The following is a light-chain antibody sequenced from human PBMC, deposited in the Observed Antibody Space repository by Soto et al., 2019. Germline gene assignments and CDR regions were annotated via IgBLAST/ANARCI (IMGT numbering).Light chain of an antibody. J-gene: IGKJ5*01. CDR3: QQYNSYSLIT. Sequence: DIQMTQSPSTLSASVGDRVTITCRASQSLSSWLAWYQQKPGKAPKLLIYDASSLESGVPSRFSGSGSGTEFTLTISSLQPDDFATYYCQQYNSYSLITFGQGTRLEIK. CDR2: DAS. CDR1: QSLSSW. V-gene: IGKV1-5*01.